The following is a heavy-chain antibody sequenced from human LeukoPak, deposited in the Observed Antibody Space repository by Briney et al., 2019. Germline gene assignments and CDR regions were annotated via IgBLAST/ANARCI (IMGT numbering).Heavy chain of an antibody. J-gene: IGHJ4*02. D-gene: IGHD3-22*01. Sequence: ASVKVSCKASGYTFTSYYMHWVRQAPGQGLEWMGIINPSGGSTSYAQKFQGRVTMTRDTSTSTVYMELSSPRSEDTAVYYCARDSHYYDSSGYLDYWGQGTLVTVSS. V-gene: IGHV1-46*01. CDR3: ARDSHYYDSSGYLDY. CDR2: INPSGGST. CDR1: GYTFTSYY.